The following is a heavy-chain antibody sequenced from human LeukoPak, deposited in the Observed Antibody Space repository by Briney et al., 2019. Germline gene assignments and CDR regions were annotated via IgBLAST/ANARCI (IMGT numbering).Heavy chain of an antibody. V-gene: IGHV3-69-1*02. J-gene: IGHJ6*04. CDR1: GFTFSSYS. CDR3: AELGITMIGGV. Sequence: SGGSLRLSCAASGFTFSSYSMNWVRQSPGKGLEWISSVSNNNAIFYADSVKGRFTISRDNARNSLYLQMFSLRVEDTAVYYCAELGITMIGGVWGKGTTVTISS. CDR2: VSNNNAI. D-gene: IGHD3-10*02.